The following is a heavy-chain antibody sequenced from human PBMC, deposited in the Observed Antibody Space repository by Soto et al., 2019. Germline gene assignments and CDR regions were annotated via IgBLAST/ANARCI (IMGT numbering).Heavy chain of an antibody. CDR3: ARALSPYYDSSGYRDPFDY. CDR2: INAGNGNT. CDR1: GYTFTSYA. D-gene: IGHD3-22*01. V-gene: IGHV1-3*01. Sequence: QVQLVQSGAEVKKPGASVKVSCKASGYTFTSYAMHWVRQAPGQRLEWMGWINAGNGNTKYSQKFQGRVTITRDTSASTAYMELSSLRSEDTAVYYCARALSPYYDSSGYRDPFDYWGQGTLVTVSS. J-gene: IGHJ4*02.